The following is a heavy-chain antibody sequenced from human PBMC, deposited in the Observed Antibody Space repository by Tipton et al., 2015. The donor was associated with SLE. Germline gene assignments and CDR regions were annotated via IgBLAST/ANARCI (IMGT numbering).Heavy chain of an antibody. CDR2: IYSGGST. J-gene: IGHJ4*02. D-gene: IGHD3-3*01. CDR1: GFTVISSY. V-gene: IGHV3-53*05. CDR3: TRDYDFWSGLPY. Sequence: SLRLSCAASGFTVISSYMNWVRQAPGKGLEWVSVIYSGGSTYYADSVKGRFTISRDNSKNTVYLQMNRLRSQDTAVYYCTRDYDFWSGLPYWGQGTLVTVSS.